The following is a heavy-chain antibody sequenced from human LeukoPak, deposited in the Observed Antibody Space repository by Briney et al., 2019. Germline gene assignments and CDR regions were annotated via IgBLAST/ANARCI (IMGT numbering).Heavy chain of an antibody. Sequence: GGSLRLSCAAFGFTFSNAWMSWVRQAPGKGLEWVGRIKSKTDGGTTDYAAPVKGRFTISRDDSKNTLYLQMNSLKTEDTAVYYCTTDPLILWFGELFPFDYWGQGTLVTVSS. CDR1: GFTFSNAW. CDR2: IKSKTDGGTT. V-gene: IGHV3-15*01. D-gene: IGHD3-10*01. J-gene: IGHJ4*02. CDR3: TTDPLILWFGELFPFDY.